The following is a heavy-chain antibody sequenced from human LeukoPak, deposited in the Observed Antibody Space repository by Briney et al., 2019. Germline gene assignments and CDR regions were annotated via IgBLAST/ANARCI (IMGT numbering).Heavy chain of an antibody. Sequence: PGGSLRLSCAASGFTFSSYAMSWVRQAPGKGLEWVSAISGSGGSTYYADSVKGRFTISRDNSKNTLYLQMNSLRAEDTAVYYCAKDPHPWYYGSGRYWFDPWGQGTLVTVSS. J-gene: IGHJ5*02. CDR1: GFTFSSYA. CDR3: AKDPHPWYYGSGRYWFDP. CDR2: ISGSGGST. D-gene: IGHD3-10*01. V-gene: IGHV3-23*01.